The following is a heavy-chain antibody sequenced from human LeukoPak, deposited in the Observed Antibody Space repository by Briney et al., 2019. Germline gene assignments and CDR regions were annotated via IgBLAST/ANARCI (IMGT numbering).Heavy chain of an antibody. CDR1: GYTFTSYY. CDR2: INPSGGST. J-gene: IGHJ4*02. CDR3: ARADKSSSSCFDY. D-gene: IGHD6-13*01. V-gene: IGHV1-46*01. Sequence: ASVKVSCKASGYTFTSYYMHWVRQAPGQGLEWMGIINPSGGSTSYAQKFQGRVTITRNTSISTAYMELGSLRSEDTAVYYCARADKSSSSCFDYWGQGTLVTVSS.